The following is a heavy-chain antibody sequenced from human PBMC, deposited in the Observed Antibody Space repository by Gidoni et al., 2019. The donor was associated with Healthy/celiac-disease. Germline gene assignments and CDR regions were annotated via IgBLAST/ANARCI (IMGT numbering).Heavy chain of an antibody. Sequence: DVQLLAPGGGLVQPGGSLRPSCAASGFPFSSDAMSWVRQAPGKGLEWVSAISGSGGSTYYADSVKGRFTISRDNSKNTLYLQMNSLRAEDTAVYYCAKGAWIQLWLYDYWGQGTLVTVSS. J-gene: IGHJ4*02. CDR3: AKGAWIQLWLYDY. D-gene: IGHD5-18*01. CDR2: ISGSGGST. V-gene: IGHV3-23*01. CDR1: GFPFSSDA.